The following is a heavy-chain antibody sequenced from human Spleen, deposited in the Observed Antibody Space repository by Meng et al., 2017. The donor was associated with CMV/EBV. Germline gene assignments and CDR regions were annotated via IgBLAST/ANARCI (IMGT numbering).Heavy chain of an antibody. J-gene: IGHJ4*02. V-gene: IGHV1-69*10. Sequence: SVKVSCKASGGTFGSNALSWVRQAPGQGLERMGGIIPILGLSTYAQRFQGRVTITADKSTGTGYMEVPSLRFDDTAVYYCVTYQYDSGWTEDSWGQGTLVTVSS. CDR3: VTYQYDSGWTEDS. CDR1: GGTFGSNA. D-gene: IGHD3-16*01. CDR2: IIPILGLS.